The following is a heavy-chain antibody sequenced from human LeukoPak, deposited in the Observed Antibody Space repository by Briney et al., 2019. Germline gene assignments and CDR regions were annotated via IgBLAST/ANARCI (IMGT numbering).Heavy chain of an antibody. V-gene: IGHV3-23*01. D-gene: IGHD3-16*01. CDR1: GFTFSSYS. Sequence: GGSLRLSCAASGFTFSSYSMNWVRQAPGKGLEWVSATSGSGGSTYYADSVKGRFTISRDNSKNTLYLQMNSLRAEDTAVCYCAKGEYDYVRGSYSTENYFDYWGQGTLVTVSS. J-gene: IGHJ4*02. CDR3: AKGEYDYVRGSYSTENYFDY. CDR2: TSGSGGST.